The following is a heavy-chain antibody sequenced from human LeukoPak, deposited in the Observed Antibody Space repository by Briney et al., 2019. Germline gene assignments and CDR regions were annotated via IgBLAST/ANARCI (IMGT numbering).Heavy chain of an antibody. CDR2: IYHSGST. D-gene: IGHD3-10*01. CDR3: ARDSRFGEGEIDY. Sequence: PSETLSLTCAVSGYSISSGYYWGWIRQPPGKGLEWIGSIYHSGSTYYNPSLKRRVTISVDTSKNQFSLKLSSVTAADTAVYYCARDSRFGEGEIDYGGQGTLVTVSA. J-gene: IGHJ4*02. CDR1: GYSISSGYY. V-gene: IGHV4-38-2*02.